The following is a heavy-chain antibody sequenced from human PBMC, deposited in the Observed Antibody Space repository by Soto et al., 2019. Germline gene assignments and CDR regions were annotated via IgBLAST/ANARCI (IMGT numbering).Heavy chain of an antibody. Sequence: GSLRLSCAASGFIFSDYWMSWVRQAPGKGPEWVANIKFDGSEKQYVDSVRGRFTISRDNSRNSLFLQMNSLRAGDTAVYYCVKDGGYCSSSTCYSPRNHYFDSWGQGTLVTSPQ. CDR3: VKDGGYCSSSTCYSPRNHYFDS. D-gene: IGHD2-2*01. J-gene: IGHJ4*02. V-gene: IGHV3-7*03. CDR2: IKFDGSEK. CDR1: GFIFSDYW.